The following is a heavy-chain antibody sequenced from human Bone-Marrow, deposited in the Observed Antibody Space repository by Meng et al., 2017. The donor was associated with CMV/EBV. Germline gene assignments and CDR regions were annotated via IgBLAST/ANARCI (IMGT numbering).Heavy chain of an antibody. D-gene: IGHD2-2*01. V-gene: IGHV1-2*02. J-gene: IGHJ4*02. Sequence: ASVKVSCKASGYTFTGYYMHWVRQAPGQGLEWMGWINPNSGGTNYAQKFQGRVTMTRDTSISTAYMELSRLRSDDTAVYYCARDLVYMKVVPAAISYVDYWGQGTLVTVS. CDR2: INPNSGGT. CDR1: GYTFTGYY. CDR3: ARDLVYMKVVPAAISYVDY.